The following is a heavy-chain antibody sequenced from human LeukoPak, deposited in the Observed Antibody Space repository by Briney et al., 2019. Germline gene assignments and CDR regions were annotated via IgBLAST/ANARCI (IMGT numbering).Heavy chain of an antibody. V-gene: IGHV3-21*01. Sequence: GGSLRLSCAASGFTFTSYSMNWVRQAPGRGLEWVSSIRFTGSYIYYADSVKGRFTISRDDAKNLLSLQMISLRAEDTAVCYCAKDIVGRITVTGSLGNSYIDYWGQGTLVTVSS. J-gene: IGHJ4*02. CDR2: IRFTGSYI. CDR1: GFTFTSYS. D-gene: IGHD6-19*01. CDR3: AKDIVGRITVTGSLGNSYIDY.